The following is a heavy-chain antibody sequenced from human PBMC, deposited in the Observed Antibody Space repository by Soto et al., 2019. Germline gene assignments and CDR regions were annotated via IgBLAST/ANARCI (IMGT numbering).Heavy chain of an antibody. CDR3: ARLSVGYDSLTGREF. J-gene: IGHJ4*02. V-gene: IGHV3-73*01. CDR2: IRSEINSYRT. Sequence: HPGGSLRLSCTASGFTFSDSAMHWVRQASGKGLEWVGRIRSEINSYRTAYTESVKGRFTISRDDSKNTAYLEMSSLKTEDTAVYYCARLSVGYDSLTGREFWGLGTLVTVSS. CDR1: GFTFSDSA. D-gene: IGHD3-9*01.